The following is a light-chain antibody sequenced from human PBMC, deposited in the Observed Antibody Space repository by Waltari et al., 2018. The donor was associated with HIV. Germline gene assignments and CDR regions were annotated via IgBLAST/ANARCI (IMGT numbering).Light chain of an antibody. Sequence: QSVLTQPPSASGTPGQRVTLSCSGNSSNFGTTTVIWYQQLPGKAPRLMIYDVSNRPSGVSNRFSGSKSGNTASLTISGLQAEDEADYYCSSYTTSNTPYVFGTGTKVTVL. V-gene: IGLV2-14*03. CDR2: DVS. CDR3: SSYTTSNTPYV. CDR1: SSNFGTTT. J-gene: IGLJ1*01.